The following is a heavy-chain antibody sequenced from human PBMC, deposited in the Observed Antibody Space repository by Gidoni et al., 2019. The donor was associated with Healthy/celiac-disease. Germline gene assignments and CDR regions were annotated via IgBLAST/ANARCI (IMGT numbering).Heavy chain of an antibody. CDR3: ATNSGAYGDYAFYYYYYMDV. Sequence: QVQLAESGGGVVQPGRSVRLSCAASGFTFSSYGMHWVRQAPGKGREWVAVISYDGSNKYYADSVKGRFTISRDNSKNTLYLQMNSLRAEDTAVYYCATNSGAYGDYAFYYYYYMDVWCKGTTVTVSS. CDR1: GFTFSSYG. J-gene: IGHJ6*03. D-gene: IGHD4-17*01. V-gene: IGHV3-30*03. CDR2: ISYDGSNK.